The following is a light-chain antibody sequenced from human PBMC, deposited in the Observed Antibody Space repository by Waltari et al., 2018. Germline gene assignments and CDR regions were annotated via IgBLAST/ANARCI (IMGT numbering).Light chain of an antibody. CDR2: DVT. CDR1: RSDVGVYCF. Sequence: QSALTQPRSVSGSSGQSVTISCSGSRSDVGVYCFTSWYQHHPDKAPKLIIYDVTKRPSGVPDRFPGSKSGNTAALTISGLQADDEADYYCSSYTPTSFWVFGGGTKLTVL. CDR3: SSYTPTSFWV. J-gene: IGLJ3*02. V-gene: IGLV2-11*01.